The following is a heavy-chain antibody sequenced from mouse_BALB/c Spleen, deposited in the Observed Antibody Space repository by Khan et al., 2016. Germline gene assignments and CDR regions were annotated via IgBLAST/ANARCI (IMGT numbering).Heavy chain of an antibody. J-gene: IGHJ1*01. Sequence: VQLQQSGPELVKPGASVKMSCKASGYTFTNYVMHWVKQKPGQGLEWIGYINPYIDGTEYNEKFKGKATLTSDKYPTTASMELSSLTSEASASDYCARGREGWISCWYFDVWGAGTTVTVSS. D-gene: IGHD3-3*01. V-gene: IGHV1S136*01. CDR1: GYTFTNYV. CDR3: ARGREGWISCWYFDV. CDR2: INPYIDGT.